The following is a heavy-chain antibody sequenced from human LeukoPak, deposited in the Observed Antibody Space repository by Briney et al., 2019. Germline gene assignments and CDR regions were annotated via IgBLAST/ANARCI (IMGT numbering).Heavy chain of an antibody. V-gene: IGHV4-34*01. CDR1: GGSFSGYY. Sequence: SETLSLTCVVYGGSFSGYYWSWIRQPPGKGVEWIGEINHSGSTNYNPSLQCPVTISVDTSKNQFSLKLRCVTAADTAVYYCCSYGLDAFDIWGQGTMVTVSS. J-gene: IGHJ3*02. D-gene: IGHD2-15*01. CDR3: CSYGLDAFDI. CDR2: INHSGST.